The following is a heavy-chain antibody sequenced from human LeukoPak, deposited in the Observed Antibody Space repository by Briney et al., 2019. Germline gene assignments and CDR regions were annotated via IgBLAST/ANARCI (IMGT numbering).Heavy chain of an antibody. CDR1: GFTFSNYG. CDR3: ARPRGVSGWFDP. Sequence: GGSLRLSCAASGFTFSNYGIHWVRQAPGKGLEWVAVMWYDGTNKYYADAVKGRFTISRDNSKNTLYLQLNSLRAEDTAVYYCARPRGVSGWFDPWGQGTLVTVSS. J-gene: IGHJ5*02. D-gene: IGHD2-8*01. CDR2: MWYDGTNK. V-gene: IGHV3-33*01.